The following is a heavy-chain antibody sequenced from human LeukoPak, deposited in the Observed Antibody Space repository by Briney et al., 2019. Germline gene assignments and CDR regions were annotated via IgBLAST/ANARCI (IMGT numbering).Heavy chain of an antibody. V-gene: IGHV3-30*02. D-gene: IGHD2/OR15-2a*01. Sequence: GGSLRLSCAASGFTFSSYGMHWVRQAPGKGLEWVAFIRYDGSNKYYADSVKGRFTISRDNSKNTLYLQMNSLSAEDTAVYYCARVSILIVPYYAFDIWGQGTMVTVSS. J-gene: IGHJ3*02. CDR2: IRYDGSNK. CDR1: GFTFSSYG. CDR3: ARVSILIVPYYAFDI.